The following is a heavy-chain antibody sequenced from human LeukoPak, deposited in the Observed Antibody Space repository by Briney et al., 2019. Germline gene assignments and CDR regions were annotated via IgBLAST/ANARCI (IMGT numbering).Heavy chain of an antibody. Sequence: PGGSLRLSCAASGFTFSDYYMSWIRQAPGKGLEWVSYISSSGSTIYYADSVKGRFTISRDNAKNSLYLQMNSLRAEDTAVYYCARESYSSGWYFAFDIWGQGTMATVSS. CDR1: GFTFSDYY. J-gene: IGHJ3*02. V-gene: IGHV3-11*01. CDR2: ISSSGSTI. CDR3: ARESYSSGWYFAFDI. D-gene: IGHD6-19*01.